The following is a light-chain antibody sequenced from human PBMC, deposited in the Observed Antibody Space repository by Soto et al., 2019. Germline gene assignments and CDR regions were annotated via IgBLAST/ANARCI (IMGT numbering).Light chain of an antibody. Sequence: EIVMTQSPATLSVSPGERATLSCRASQSVSSNLAWYQQKPGQAPRLLIYGASTRATGIPARFSVSGSGTEFTPTISIVHSEDYAFYCCHQYNNWPPWTFGQGTKVDIK. CDR3: HQYNNWPPWT. J-gene: IGKJ1*01. CDR1: QSVSSN. CDR2: GAS. V-gene: IGKV3-15*01.